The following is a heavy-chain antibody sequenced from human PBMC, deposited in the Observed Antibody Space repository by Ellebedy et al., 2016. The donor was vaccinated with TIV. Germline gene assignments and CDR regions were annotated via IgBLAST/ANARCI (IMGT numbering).Heavy chain of an antibody. V-gene: IGHV3-48*01. J-gene: IGHJ4*02. CDR3: ARGPPISMIVVLPFVY. Sequence: PGGSLRLSCAASGFTFSSYSMNWVRQAPGMGWEWVSYISSGSCTIYNADSVKGRFTISRDNAKNSLYLHMNSLRAEDTAVYYCARGPPISMIVVLPFVYWGQGTLVTVSS. CDR2: ISSGSCTI. CDR1: GFTFSSYS. D-gene: IGHD3-22*01.